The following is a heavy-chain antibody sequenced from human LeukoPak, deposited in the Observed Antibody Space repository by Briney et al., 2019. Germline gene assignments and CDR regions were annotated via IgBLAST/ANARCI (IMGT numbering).Heavy chain of an antibody. Sequence: PGGSLRLSCAASGFTFSSYGMHWVRQAPGKGLEWVAVISYDGSNKYYADSVKGRFTISRDNSKNTLYLQMNSLRAEDTAVYYCAKDASAGNYFDYWGQGTLVTVSS. CDR3: AKDASAGNYFDY. V-gene: IGHV3-30*18. CDR1: GFTFSSYG. J-gene: IGHJ4*02. CDR2: ISYDGSNK. D-gene: IGHD6-13*01.